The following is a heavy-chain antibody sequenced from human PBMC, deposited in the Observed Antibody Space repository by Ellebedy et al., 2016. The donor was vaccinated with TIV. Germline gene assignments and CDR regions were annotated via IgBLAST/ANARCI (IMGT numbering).Heavy chain of an antibody. D-gene: IGHD3-10*01. Sequence: GESLKISCAASGFIFNNYWMSWVRQAPGKGPEWVASINQDGSEEYYVDSVRGRCTISRDNAKNSVSLQMNRLRVDDAAVYFCALPPDYYGSGSFDYWGQGMLVTVPS. CDR1: GFIFNNYW. CDR2: INQDGSEE. V-gene: IGHV3-7*03. J-gene: IGHJ4*02. CDR3: ALPPDYYGSGSFDY.